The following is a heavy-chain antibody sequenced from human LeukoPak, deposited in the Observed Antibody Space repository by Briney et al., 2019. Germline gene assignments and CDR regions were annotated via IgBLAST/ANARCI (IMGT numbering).Heavy chain of an antibody. CDR3: ARVLLWFGESFDY. CDR1: GGSFSGYY. CDR2: INHSGST. D-gene: IGHD3-10*01. J-gene: IGHJ4*02. V-gene: IGHV4-34*01. Sequence: KPSETLSLTCAVYGGSFSGYYWSWIRQPPGKGLEWIGEINHSGSTNYNPSLKSRVTISVDTSKNQFSLKLSSVTAADTAVYYCARVLLWFGESFDYWGQGTLVTASS.